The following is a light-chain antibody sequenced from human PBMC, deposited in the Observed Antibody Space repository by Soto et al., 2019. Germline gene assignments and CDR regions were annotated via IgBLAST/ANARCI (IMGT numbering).Light chain of an antibody. J-gene: IGLJ2*01. CDR2: GNT. CDR1: SSKIGAGYD. V-gene: IGLV1-40*01. Sequence: QYVLTQPPSVSGAPGQRVTITCTGHSSKIGAGYDVHWYPQLPGTAPKLLIFGNTNRPSGVPDRFSGSKSGTSTSLAITVLQAEDEADYYCQSYDSSLSGVLFGGGTKLTVL. CDR3: QSYDSSLSGVL.